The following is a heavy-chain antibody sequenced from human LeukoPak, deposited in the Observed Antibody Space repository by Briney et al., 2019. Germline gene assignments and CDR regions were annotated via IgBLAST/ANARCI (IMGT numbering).Heavy chain of an antibody. CDR3: ARSSGFGWTMALYYYGMDV. CDR2: IYYSGST. D-gene: IGHD3/OR15-3a*01. Sequence: KPSETLSLTCTVSGGSISSYYWSWIRQPPGKGLEWIGYIYYSGSTNYNPSLKSRVTISADTSKNQFSLKLSSVTAADTAVYYCARSSGFGWTMALYYYGMDVWGQGTTVTVSS. J-gene: IGHJ6*02. V-gene: IGHV4-59*08. CDR1: GGSISSYY.